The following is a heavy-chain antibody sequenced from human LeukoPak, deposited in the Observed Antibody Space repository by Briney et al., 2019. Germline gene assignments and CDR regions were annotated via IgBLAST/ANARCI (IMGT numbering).Heavy chain of an antibody. CDR2: INQDGTEK. V-gene: IGHV3-7*01. CDR3: ARTGYYYYYMDV. J-gene: IGHJ6*03. CDR1: GFTFTTYW. Sequence: GGSLRLSCAASGFTFTTYWMSWVRQLPGKGLEWVANINQDGTEKYYVDSVKGRFTISRDNAKNSLDLQMNSLRAEDTAVYYCARTGYYYYYMDVWGKGTTVTISS.